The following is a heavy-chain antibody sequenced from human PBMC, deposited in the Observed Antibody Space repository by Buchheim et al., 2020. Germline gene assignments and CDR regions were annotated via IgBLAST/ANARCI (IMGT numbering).Heavy chain of an antibody. J-gene: IGHJ6*02. CDR2: IKQDGSEK. CDR1: GFTFSSYW. CDR3: ARDSHGAATNHYYYYGMDV. V-gene: IGHV3-7*01. D-gene: IGHD6-13*01. Sequence: EVQLVESGGGLVQPGGSLRLSCAASGFTFSSYWMSWVRQAPGKGLEWVANIKQDGSEKYYVESVKGRFTISRDKAKNSLYPQMNSLRAEDTAVYYCARDSHGAATNHYYYYGMDVWGQGTT.